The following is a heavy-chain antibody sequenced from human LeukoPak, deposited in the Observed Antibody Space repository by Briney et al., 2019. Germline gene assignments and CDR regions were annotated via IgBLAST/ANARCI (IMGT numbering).Heavy chain of an antibody. V-gene: IGHV3-30*02. CDR1: GFTFNSYG. Sequence: GGSLRLSCAASGFTFNSYGMHWIRQAPGRGLEWVAFIRYDGTNKYYADSVKGRFTISRDISKNTLYLHMNSLRVEDTAVYSCARVDICSGGSCYVYWGQGTLVTVSS. CDR2: IRYDGTNK. J-gene: IGHJ4*02. CDR3: ARVDICSGGSCYVY. D-gene: IGHD2-15*01.